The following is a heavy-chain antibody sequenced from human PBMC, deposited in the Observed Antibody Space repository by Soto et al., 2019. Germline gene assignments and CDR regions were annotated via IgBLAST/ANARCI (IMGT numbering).Heavy chain of an antibody. CDR1: GDSFSSNSAA. D-gene: IGHD2-2*01. CDR2: TYYRSKWYN. V-gene: IGHV6-1*01. J-gene: IGHJ6*02. CDR3: ARDSLLSETPSYYYYGMDV. Sequence: PSQTLSLTCAISGDSFSSNSAAWNWIRQSPSRGLEWLGRTYYRSKWYNDYAVSVKSRITINPDTSKNQFSLQLNSVTPEDTAVYYCARDSLLSETPSYYYYGMDVWGQGTTVTVSS.